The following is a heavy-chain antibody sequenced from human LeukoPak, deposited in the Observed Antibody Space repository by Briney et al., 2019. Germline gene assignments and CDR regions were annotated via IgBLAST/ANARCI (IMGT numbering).Heavy chain of an antibody. CDR1: GFTFISCA. V-gene: IGHV3-23*01. CDR3: ARHPEPGYCTSTSCHESYFDY. Sequence: GGSLRLSCAASGFTFISCAMSWVRQAPEKGLEWVSAISGSGGRPYYADSVKGRFTISRDNSRNTLYLQMNSLRAEDTAVYYCARHPEPGYCTSTSCHESYFDYWGQGTLATVSS. CDR2: ISGSGGRP. J-gene: IGHJ4*02. D-gene: IGHD2-2*01.